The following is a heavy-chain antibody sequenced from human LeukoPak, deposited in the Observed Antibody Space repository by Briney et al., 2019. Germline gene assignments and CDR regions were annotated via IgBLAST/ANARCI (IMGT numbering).Heavy chain of an antibody. Sequence: SETLSLTCTVSGDSITTGGYYWSWIRQPPGKGLEWIGYIYHSGSTYYNPSLKSRVTISVDRSKNQFSLKLSSVTAADTAVYYCARGGQLGNFNWFDPWGQGTLVTVSS. CDR3: ARGGQLGNFNWFDP. V-gene: IGHV4-30-2*01. J-gene: IGHJ5*02. CDR1: GDSITTGGYY. CDR2: IYHSGST. D-gene: IGHD1-1*01.